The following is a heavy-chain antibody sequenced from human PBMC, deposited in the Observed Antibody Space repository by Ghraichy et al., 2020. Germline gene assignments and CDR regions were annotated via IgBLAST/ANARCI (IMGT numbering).Heavy chain of an antibody. CDR2: IKQDGSEK. J-gene: IGHJ6*04. CDR1: GFTFSSYW. Sequence: GGSLRLSCAASGFTFSSYWMSWVRQAPGKGLEWVANIKQDGSEKYYVDSVKGRFTISRDNAKNSLYLQMNSLRAEDTAVYYCARYEGYSSSWYFPSGYYGMDVWGKGTTVTVSS. CDR3: ARYEGYSSSWYFPSGYYGMDV. D-gene: IGHD6-13*01. V-gene: IGHV3-7*01.